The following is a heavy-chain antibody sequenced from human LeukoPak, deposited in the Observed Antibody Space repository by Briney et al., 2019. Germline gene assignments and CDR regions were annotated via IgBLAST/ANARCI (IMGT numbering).Heavy chain of an antibody. Sequence: PSETLSLTCTVSGGSISSTTYYWGWIRQPPGKGLEWIGSIYHSGSTYYNPSLKSRVTISVDTSKNQFSLKLSSVTAADTAVYYCAREYVYYDSRGYFDYWGQGTLVTVSS. CDR2: IYHSGST. V-gene: IGHV4-39*07. D-gene: IGHD3-22*01. CDR1: GGSISSTTYY. J-gene: IGHJ4*02. CDR3: AREYVYYDSRGYFDY.